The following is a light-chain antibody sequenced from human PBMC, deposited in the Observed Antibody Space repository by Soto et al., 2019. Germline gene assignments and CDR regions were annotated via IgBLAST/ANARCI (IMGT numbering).Light chain of an antibody. V-gene: IGKV3-11*01. CDR2: YTS. CDR1: QYVGTR. J-gene: IGKJ1*01. CDR3: HQRQSWPRT. Sequence: EIVLTQSPATLSSSPGETATLSCRASQYVGTRLAWYQHKPGQAPRLLIYYTSNRATGIPARFSGSGSGTDFTLTISRLAPEDFEIYYCHQRQSWPRTFGQGTKVEIK.